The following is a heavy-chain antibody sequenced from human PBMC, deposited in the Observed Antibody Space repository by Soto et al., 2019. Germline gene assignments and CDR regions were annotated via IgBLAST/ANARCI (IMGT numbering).Heavy chain of an antibody. V-gene: IGHV3-9*01. J-gene: IGHJ3*01. D-gene: IGHD2-2*01. CDR2: ISWNSGNI. CDR1: GFTFDDYA. Sequence: EVQLVESGGGVVQPGRSLRLSCSASGFTFDDYAMNWVRQAPGKGLEWVSSISWNSGNIVYADSVRGRFTISRDNAKTSLHLQMNSLRAEDTALDYCTKGASTSCFSAFDLWGPGTMVTVSS. CDR3: TKGASTSCFSAFDL.